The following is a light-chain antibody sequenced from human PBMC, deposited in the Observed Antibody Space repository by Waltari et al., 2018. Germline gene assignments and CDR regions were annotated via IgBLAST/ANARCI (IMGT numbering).Light chain of an antibody. V-gene: IGLV3-21*04. CDR3: QVWDDFIDSGV. Sequence: YVVTTPPSVSVTPGQPATLTCGGENIETTSVNWYQQKPGQAPFLVMFYDNDRPAGIPERFSGSNSGNTATLTINWVEAGDEADYHCQVWDDFIDSGVFGGGTRLSVL. J-gene: IGLJ3*02. CDR2: YDN. CDR1: NIETTS.